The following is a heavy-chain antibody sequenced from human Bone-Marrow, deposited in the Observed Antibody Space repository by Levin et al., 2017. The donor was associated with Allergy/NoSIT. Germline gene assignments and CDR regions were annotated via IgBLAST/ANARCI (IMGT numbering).Heavy chain of an antibody. CDR3: AKAASPGYSSGWDPEPGDY. V-gene: IGHV3-23*01. Sequence: PGGSLRLSCAASGFTFSSYAMSWVRQAPGKGLEWVSAISGSGGSTYYADSVKGRFTISRDNSKNTLYLQMNSLRAEDTAVYYCAKAASPGYSSGWDPEPGDYWGQGTLVTVSS. D-gene: IGHD6-19*01. CDR2: ISGSGGST. J-gene: IGHJ4*02. CDR1: GFTFSSYA.